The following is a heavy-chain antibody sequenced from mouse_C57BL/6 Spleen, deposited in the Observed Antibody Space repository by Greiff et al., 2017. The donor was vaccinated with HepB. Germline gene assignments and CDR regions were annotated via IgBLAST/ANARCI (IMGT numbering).Heavy chain of an antibody. Sequence: DVQLVESGGGLVKPGGSLKLSCAASGFTFSSYAMSWVRQTPEKRLEWVATISDGGSYTYYPDNVKGRFTISRDNAKNNLYLQMSHLKSEDTAMYYCASPLYCGSSPFAYWGQGTLVTVSA. J-gene: IGHJ3*01. CDR1: GFTFSSYA. V-gene: IGHV5-4*01. CDR2: ISDGGSYT. CDR3: ASPLYCGSSPFAY. D-gene: IGHD1-1*01.